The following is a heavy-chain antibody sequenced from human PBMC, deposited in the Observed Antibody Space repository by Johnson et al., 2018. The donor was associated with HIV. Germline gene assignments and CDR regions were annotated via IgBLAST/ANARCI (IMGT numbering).Heavy chain of an antibody. J-gene: IGHJ3*02. CDR1: GFTFSSYA. V-gene: IGHV3-30-3*01. CDR2: ISYDGSIK. Sequence: QVQLVESGGGVARPGGSLRLSCAASGFTFSSYAMHWVRQAPGQGLQWVALISYDGSIKYYADSVKGRFTISRDNSKNTLYLQMNSLRAEDTALYYCARMGGHHGFDIWGQGTMVTVSS. CDR3: ARMGGHHGFDI. D-gene: IGHD3-16*01.